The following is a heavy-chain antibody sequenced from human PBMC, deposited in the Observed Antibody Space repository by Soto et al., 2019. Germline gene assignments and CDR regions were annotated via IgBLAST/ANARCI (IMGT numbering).Heavy chain of an antibody. CDR3: ARGTTDYYYGMDV. J-gene: IGHJ6*02. D-gene: IGHD1-26*01. V-gene: IGHV1-69*13. Sequence: SXKVSFKASGGTXISYAIRLVRQAPGQGLEWMGGIIPIFGTANYAQKLQVRVTITADESTRTAYMELSSLVSEDTAVYYCARGTTDYYYGMDVWGQGTTVTVSS. CDR2: IIPIFGTA. CDR1: GGTXISYA.